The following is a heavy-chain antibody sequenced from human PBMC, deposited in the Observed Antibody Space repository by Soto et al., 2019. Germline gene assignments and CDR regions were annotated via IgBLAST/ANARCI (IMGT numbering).Heavy chain of an antibody. CDR1: GFTFSSYE. CDR3: ASVSGLQPGGV. Sequence: GGSLRLSCAASGFTFSSYEMNWVRQAPGKGLEWVSYISSSGSTIYYADSVKGRFTISRDNAKNSLYLQMNSLRAEDTAVYYCASVSGLQPGGVWGQGIPVTVSS. CDR2: ISSSGSTI. D-gene: IGHD1-1*01. V-gene: IGHV3-48*03. J-gene: IGHJ6*02.